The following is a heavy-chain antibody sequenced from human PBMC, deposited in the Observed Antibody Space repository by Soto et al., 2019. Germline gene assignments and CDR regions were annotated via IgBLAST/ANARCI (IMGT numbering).Heavy chain of an antibody. Sequence: ASVQVSCTASVYTSTNYGISWVQQAPGQGLEWMGWISAYNGNTNYAQKLQGRVTMTTDTSTSTAYMELRTLRSDDTAVYYCASGRELRAFDIWGQGTMVTVS. J-gene: IGHJ3*02. D-gene: IGHD1-26*01. CDR1: VYTSTNYG. CDR2: ISAYNGNT. CDR3: ASGRELRAFDI. V-gene: IGHV1-18*04.